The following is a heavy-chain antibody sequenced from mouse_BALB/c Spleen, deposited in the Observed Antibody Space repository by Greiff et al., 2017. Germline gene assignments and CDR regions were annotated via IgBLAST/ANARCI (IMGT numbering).Heavy chain of an antibody. CDR2: ISSGSSTI. V-gene: IGHV5-17*02. J-gene: IGHJ2*01. Sequence: EVKVVESGGGLVQPGGSRKLSCAASGFTFSSFGMHWVRQAPEKGLEWVAYISSGSSTIYYADTVKGRFTISRDNPKNTLFLQMTSLRSEDTAMYYCARGGNYGNYVDYWGQGTTLTVSS. CDR1: GFTFSSFG. CDR3: ARGGNYGNYVDY. D-gene: IGHD2-1*01.